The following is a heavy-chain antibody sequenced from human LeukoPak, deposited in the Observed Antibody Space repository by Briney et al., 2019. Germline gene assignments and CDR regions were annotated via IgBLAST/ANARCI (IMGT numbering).Heavy chain of an antibody. CDR3: ARARGWYTDNWFDP. J-gene: IGHJ5*02. D-gene: IGHD6-19*01. CDR1: GGSISSGSYY. Sequence: NPSETLSLTCTVSGGSISSGSYYWSWIRQPAGKGLEWIGRIYSSGSTNYNPSLKSRVTISVDTSNNQFSLKLSSVTAADTAVYYCARARGWYTDNWFDPWGQGTLVTVSS. CDR2: IYSSGST. V-gene: IGHV4-61*02.